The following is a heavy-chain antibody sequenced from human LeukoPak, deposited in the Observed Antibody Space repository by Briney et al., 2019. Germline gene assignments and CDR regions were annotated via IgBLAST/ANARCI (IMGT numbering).Heavy chain of an antibody. J-gene: IGHJ4*02. Sequence: GGSLRLSCAASGFTVSSNYMSWVRQAPGKGLEWVSVIYSGGSTYYADSVKGRFTISRDNSKNTLYLQMNSLKTEDTAVYYCTTNSDYGDYFYWGQGTLVTVSS. CDR2: IYSGGST. V-gene: IGHV3-53*01. CDR1: GFTVSSNY. D-gene: IGHD4-17*01. CDR3: TTNSDYGDYFY.